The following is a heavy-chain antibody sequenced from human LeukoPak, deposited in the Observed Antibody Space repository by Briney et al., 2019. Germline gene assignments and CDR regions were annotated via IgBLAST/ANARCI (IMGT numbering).Heavy chain of an antibody. CDR2: ISSSGSTI. D-gene: IGHD2-2*01. Sequence: GGSLRLSCAASGFTFSDYYMSWIRQAPGKGLEWVSYISSSGSTIYYADSVKGRFTISRDNAKNSLYLQMNSLRAEDTAVYYCARSRPAAIPYYYYYMDVWGKGTTVTVSS. CDR3: ARSRPAAIPYYYYYMDV. CDR1: GFTFSDYY. V-gene: IGHV3-11*04. J-gene: IGHJ6*03.